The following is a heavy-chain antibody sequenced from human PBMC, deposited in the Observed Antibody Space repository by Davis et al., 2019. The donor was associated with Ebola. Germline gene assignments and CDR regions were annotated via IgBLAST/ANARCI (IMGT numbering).Heavy chain of an antibody. Sequence: TLSLTCAVYGGSFSGYYWSWIRQTPGKGLEWIGEINHSGSTNYNPSLKSRVTISVDTSKNQFSLKLSSVTAADTAVYYCARDQRGLGRVDYWGQGTLVTVSS. V-gene: IGHV4-34*09. J-gene: IGHJ4*02. CDR1: GGSFSGYY. CDR3: ARDQRGLGRVDY. CDR2: INHSGST. D-gene: IGHD1-1*01.